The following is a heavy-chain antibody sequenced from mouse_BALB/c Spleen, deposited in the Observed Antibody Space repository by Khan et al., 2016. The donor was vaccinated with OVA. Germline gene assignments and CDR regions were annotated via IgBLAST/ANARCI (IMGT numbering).Heavy chain of an antibody. CDR2: INPYNGGT. CDR1: GYSFTGYT. Sequence: VHVKQSGPELVKPGASMKMSCKASGYSFTGYTMNWVKQSHVKNLEWIGLINPYNGGTAYNQKFRGKATLTVDKSSNTAYMELISLTSEDSAVYYWVRSASYGDYVEAWFAYWGQGTLVTVSA. J-gene: IGHJ3*01. CDR3: VRSASYGDYVEAWFAY. V-gene: IGHV1-19*01. D-gene: IGHD2-13*01.